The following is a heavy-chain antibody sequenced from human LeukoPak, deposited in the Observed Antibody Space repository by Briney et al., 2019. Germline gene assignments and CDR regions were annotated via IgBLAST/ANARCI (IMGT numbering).Heavy chain of an antibody. CDR2: VSGSGGST. V-gene: IGHV3-23*01. Sequence: GGSLRLSCAASGFTFSNYAMSWVRQAPGKGLEWVSAVSGSGGSTYYADSVKGRFTISRGNFKNTLYLEMSSLRAEDTAVYYCAKERYYDFWSAIDCWGQGTLVTVSS. D-gene: IGHD3-3*01. CDR1: GFTFSNYA. J-gene: IGHJ4*02. CDR3: AKERYYDFWSAIDC.